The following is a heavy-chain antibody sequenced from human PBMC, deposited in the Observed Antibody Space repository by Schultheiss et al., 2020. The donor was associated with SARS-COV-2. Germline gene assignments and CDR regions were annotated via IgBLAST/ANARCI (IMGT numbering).Heavy chain of an antibody. CDR1: GFSFRNYW. D-gene: IGHD3-16*01. Sequence: GGSLRLSCAASGFSFRNYWMSWVRQAPGKGLEWVANIKQDGTVKHYVDSVRGRFIVSRDNTRNSLDLQMNSLRVDDTAVYYCARSSVVYGGYWGQGTLVTVSS. J-gene: IGHJ4*02. CDR2: IKQDGTVK. CDR3: ARSSVVYGGY. V-gene: IGHV3-7*03.